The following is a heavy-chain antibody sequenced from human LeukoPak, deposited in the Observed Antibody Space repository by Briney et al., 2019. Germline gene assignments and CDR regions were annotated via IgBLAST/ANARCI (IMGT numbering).Heavy chain of an antibody. CDR3: ASLIVGATTSFFDY. V-gene: IGHV3-7*01. CDR2: IKQDGSEK. CDR1: GFTFSSYW. Sequence: GGSLRLSCAASGFTFSSYWMSWVRQAPGKGLEWVANIKQDGSEKYYVDSVKGRFTISRDNAKNSLYLQMNSLGAEDTAVYYCASLIVGATTSFFDYWGQGTLVTVSS. D-gene: IGHD1-26*01. J-gene: IGHJ4*02.